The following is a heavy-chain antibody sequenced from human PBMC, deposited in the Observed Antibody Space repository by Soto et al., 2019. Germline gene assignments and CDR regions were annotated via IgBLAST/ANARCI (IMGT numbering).Heavy chain of an antibody. J-gene: IGHJ4*02. CDR3: SSVDPGGTSPFDH. V-gene: IGHV1-18*01. CDR2: MIAYKFNT. CDR1: GYTFTSYA. D-gene: IGHD1-7*01. Sequence: ASVKVSCKASGYTFTSYAISLVRQAPGQVLELSVWMIAYKFNTNYSQKLQGRLTSTRDRCTSTGDIEVRSVRSDETAVYYCSSVDPGGTSPFDHWGQGTLVTVSS.